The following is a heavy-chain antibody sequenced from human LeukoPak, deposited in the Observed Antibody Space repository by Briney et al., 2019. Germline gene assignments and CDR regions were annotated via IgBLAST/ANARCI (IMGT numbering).Heavy chain of an antibody. J-gene: IGHJ4*02. CDR3: AKGPTTWIKPEAY. D-gene: IGHD5-12*01. CDR2: IDSDLGRT. CDR1: GFTFSDYA. Sequence: GGSLRLSCAASGFTFSDYAMTWVRQAPGRGLEWVAGIDSDLGRTHFADSMKGRFTIYRDNSKNTLYLQMNDLRVDDTALYFCAKGPTTWIKPEAYWGQGTLVTVSS. V-gene: IGHV3-23*01.